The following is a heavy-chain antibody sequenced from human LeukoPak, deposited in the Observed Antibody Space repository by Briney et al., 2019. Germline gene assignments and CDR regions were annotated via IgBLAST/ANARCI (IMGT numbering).Heavy chain of an antibody. CDR2: IYYSGNT. V-gene: IGHV4-39*07. CDR3: AREDSGSYYNYYYFYMDV. CDR1: GGSISSSSYY. J-gene: IGHJ6*03. D-gene: IGHD3-10*01. Sequence: SETLSLTCTVSGGSISSSSYYWGWIRQPPGKGLEWIGTIYYSGNTYYNPSLKSRVTISIDTSKTQFSLRLSSVTAADTAVYYCAREDSGSYYNYYYFYMDVWGKGTTVTISS.